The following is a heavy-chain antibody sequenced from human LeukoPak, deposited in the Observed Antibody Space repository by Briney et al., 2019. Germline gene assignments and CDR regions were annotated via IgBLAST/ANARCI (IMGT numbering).Heavy chain of an antibody. CDR1: GGTFSSYA. V-gene: IGHV1-69*06. J-gene: IGHJ3*02. CDR2: IIPIFGTA. CDR3: ATDAQNNDAFDI. D-gene: IGHD1/OR15-1a*01. Sequence: SVKVSCKASGGTFSSYAISWVRQAPGQGLEWMGGIIPIFGTANYAQKFQGRVTMTEDTSTDTAYMELSSLRSEDTAVYYCATDAQNNDAFDIWGQGTMVTVSS.